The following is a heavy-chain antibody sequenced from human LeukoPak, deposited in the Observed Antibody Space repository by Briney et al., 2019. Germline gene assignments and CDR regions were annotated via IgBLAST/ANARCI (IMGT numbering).Heavy chain of an antibody. Sequence: GGSLRLSCAASGFTFNSYSMNWVRQAPGKGLEWVSSISRDANYVYYADSVKGRFTISSANAKNSLYLQMNSLRAEDTAVYYCAKDRITIFGVVMRSRYYFDYWGQGTLVTVSS. CDR3: AKDRITIFGVVMRSRYYFDY. CDR2: ISRDANYV. V-gene: IGHV3-21*04. D-gene: IGHD3-3*01. J-gene: IGHJ4*02. CDR1: GFTFNSYS.